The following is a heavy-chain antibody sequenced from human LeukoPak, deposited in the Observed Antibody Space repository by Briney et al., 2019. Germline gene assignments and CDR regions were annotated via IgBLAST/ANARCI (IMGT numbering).Heavy chain of an antibody. D-gene: IGHD3-16*02. Sequence: SETLSLTCAVYGGSFSGYYWSWIRQPPGKGPEWIGEINHSGSTNYNPSLKSRVTISVDTSKNQFSLKVSSVTAADTAVYYCASLMDLSSYYYYYGVDAWGKGTTVTVSS. CDR3: ASLMDLSSYYYYYGVDA. J-gene: IGHJ6*04. CDR1: GGSFSGYY. CDR2: INHSGST. V-gene: IGHV4-34*01.